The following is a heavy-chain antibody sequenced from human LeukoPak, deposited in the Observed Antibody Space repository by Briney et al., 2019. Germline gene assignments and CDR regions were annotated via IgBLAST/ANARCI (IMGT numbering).Heavy chain of an antibody. CDR1: GFTFGSYW. CDR3: AAGGSLDY. V-gene: IGHV3-7*01. D-gene: IGHD3-16*01. J-gene: IGHJ4*02. CDR2: IKPDGSET. Sequence: GGSLRLSCGASGFTFGSYWMSWVRQAPGKGLEWVASIKPDGSETYYVDSVKGRFTTSRDTAKNSVSLQMHSLRADDTAVYYCAAGGSLDYWGQGTLVTVSS.